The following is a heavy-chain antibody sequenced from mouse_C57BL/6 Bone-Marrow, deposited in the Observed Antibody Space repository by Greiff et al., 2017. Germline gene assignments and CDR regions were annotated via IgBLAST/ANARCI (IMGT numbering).Heavy chain of an antibody. D-gene: IGHD1-1*01. V-gene: IGHV1-59*01. CDR2: IDPSDSYT. J-gene: IGHJ2*01. CDR1: GYTFTSYW. CDR3: AKIDGKGY. Sequence: QVQLKQPGAELVRPGTSVKLSCKASGYTFTSYWLHWVKQRTGQGLEWIGVIDPSDSYTNYNQKFKGKATLTVDTSSSTAYMQLSSLTSEDSAVYDCAKIDGKGYWGQGTTLTVAS.